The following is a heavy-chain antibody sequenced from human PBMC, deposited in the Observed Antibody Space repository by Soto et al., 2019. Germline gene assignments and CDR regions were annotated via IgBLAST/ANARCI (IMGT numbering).Heavy chain of an antibody. J-gene: IGHJ6*02. Sequence: ASVKVSCKASGYTFTGYYMHWVLQAPGQGLEWMGWINPNSGGTNYAQKFQGRVTMTRDTSISTAYMELSRLRSDDTAVYYCARVGVGVTMIVVADYYYYGMDVWGQGTTVTVSS. D-gene: IGHD3-22*01. CDR1: GYTFTGYY. CDR2: INPNSGGT. V-gene: IGHV1-2*02. CDR3: ARVGVGVTMIVVADYYYYGMDV.